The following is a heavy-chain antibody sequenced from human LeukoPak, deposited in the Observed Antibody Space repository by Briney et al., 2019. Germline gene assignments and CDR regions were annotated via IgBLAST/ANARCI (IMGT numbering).Heavy chain of an antibody. CDR1: GYTFTSYG. CDR2: ISAYNGNT. Sequence: GASVKVSCKVSGYTFTSYGISWVRQAPGQGLEWMGWISAYNGNTNYAQKLQGRVTMTTDTSTSTAYMELRSLRSDDTAVYYCARDLGSSATSTNWFDPWGQGTLVTVSS. J-gene: IGHJ5*02. V-gene: IGHV1-18*01. CDR3: ARDLGSSATSTNWFDP. D-gene: IGHD6-6*01.